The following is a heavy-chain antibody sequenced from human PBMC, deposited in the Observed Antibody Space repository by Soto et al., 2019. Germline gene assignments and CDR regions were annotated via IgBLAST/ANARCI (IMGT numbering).Heavy chain of an antibody. V-gene: IGHV3-74*01. CDR3: ATFSYSSGLDY. CDR1: GFTFSSYW. D-gene: IGHD6-19*01. Sequence: EVPLVESGGGLVQPGGSLRLSCAASGFTFSSYWMHWVRQAPGKGLVWVSRINSDGSSTSYADSVKGRFTISRDNAKNTLYLQMNRLRAEDTAVYYCATFSYSSGLDYWGQGTLVSVSS. J-gene: IGHJ4*02. CDR2: INSDGSST.